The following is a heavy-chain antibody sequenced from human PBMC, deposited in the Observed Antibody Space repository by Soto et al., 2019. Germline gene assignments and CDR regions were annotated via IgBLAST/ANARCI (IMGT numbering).Heavy chain of an antibody. CDR1: GYTFTNYG. Sequence: ASVKVSCKASGYTFTNYGISWVRQAPGQGLEWVGWISAYNGNTNYAQKLQGRVTMTTDTSTSTVYMELRSLRSDDTAVYYCARERRFSSTWYDYWGQGTLVTDSS. J-gene: IGHJ4*02. CDR2: ISAYNGNT. V-gene: IGHV1-18*04. CDR3: ARERRFSSTWYDY. D-gene: IGHD6-13*01.